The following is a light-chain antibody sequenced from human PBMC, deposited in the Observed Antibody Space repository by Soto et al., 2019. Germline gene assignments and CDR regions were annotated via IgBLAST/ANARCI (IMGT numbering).Light chain of an antibody. CDR1: QSIRSY. V-gene: IGKV1-5*01. CDR3: QQYNSYS. Sequence: DIQLTQSPSSLSASVGDRVTITCRASQSIRSYLNWVQQKPGKAPKLLIYHASTLESGVPSRFSGSGSGTEITLTISSLQPDDFATYYCQQYNSYSFGQGTKVDIK. CDR2: HAS. J-gene: IGKJ1*01.